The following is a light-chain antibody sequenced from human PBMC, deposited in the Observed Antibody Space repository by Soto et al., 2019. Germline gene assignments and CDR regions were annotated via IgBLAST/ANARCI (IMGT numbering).Light chain of an antibody. J-gene: IGKJ2*01. CDR3: LQYYSYPLA. V-gene: IGKV1-8*01. CDR1: QGISSD. Sequence: AIRMTQSPSSFSASTGDRVTITCRASQGISSDLAWYQQKPGKAPKLLIYAASTLQSGVPSRFSGSGSGTDFTLTISCLQSEDFATYYCLQYYSYPLAFGQGTKLEIK. CDR2: AAS.